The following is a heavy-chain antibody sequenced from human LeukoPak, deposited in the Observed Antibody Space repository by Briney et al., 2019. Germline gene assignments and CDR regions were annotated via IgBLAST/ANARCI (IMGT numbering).Heavy chain of an antibody. V-gene: IGHV1-69*05. J-gene: IGHJ5*02. CDR3: ARGVLRYFDRLFWFDP. D-gene: IGHD3-9*01. Sequence: ASVKVSCKASGGTFSSYAISWVRQAPGQGLEWMGGITPIFGTADYAQKFQGRVTITTDESTSTAYMELSSLRSEDTAVYYCARGVLRYFDRLFWFDPWGQGTLVTVSS. CDR2: ITPIFGTA. CDR1: GGTFSSYA.